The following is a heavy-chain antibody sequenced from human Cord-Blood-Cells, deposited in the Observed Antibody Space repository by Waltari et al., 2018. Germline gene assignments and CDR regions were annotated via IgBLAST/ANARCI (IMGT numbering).Heavy chain of an antibody. CDR3: ARDGMRSGYDLEDY. CDR2: IWYDGSNK. D-gene: IGHD5-12*01. CDR1: GFTFSSYG. J-gene: IGHJ4*02. Sequence: QVQLVESGGGVVQPGRSLRLSCAASGFTFSSYGMHWVRPAPGKGLEWVAVIWYDGSNKYYADSVTGRFTISRDKSKNTLYLQMNSLRAEDTAVYYCARDGMRSGYDLEDYWGQGTLVTVSS. V-gene: IGHV3-33*01.